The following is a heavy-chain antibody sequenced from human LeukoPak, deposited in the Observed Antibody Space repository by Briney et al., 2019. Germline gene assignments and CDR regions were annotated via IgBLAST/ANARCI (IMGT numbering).Heavy chain of an antibody. CDR3: ARLKSDYYDSSGYVYFDY. Sequence: GESLKISCKGSGYSFTNYWIGWVRQMPGKGLEWMGIIYPGDSDTRYIPSFQAQVTISADKSISTAYLQWSSLKASDTAMYYCARLKSDYYDSSGYVYFDYWSQGTLVTVSS. D-gene: IGHD3-22*01. V-gene: IGHV5-51*01. J-gene: IGHJ4*02. CDR1: GYSFTNYW. CDR2: IYPGDSDT.